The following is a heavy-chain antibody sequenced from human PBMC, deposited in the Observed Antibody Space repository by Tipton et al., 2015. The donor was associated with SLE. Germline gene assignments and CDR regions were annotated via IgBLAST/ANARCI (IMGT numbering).Heavy chain of an antibody. Sequence: TLSLTCTVSGGSLSGDTYYWSWIRQPAGEGLEWIGRIFTSGNTNYNPSLKSRVTISADTSKNQFSLKLTSVTAADTAVYYCARDPKYWGQGTLVIVSS. V-gene: IGHV4-61*02. J-gene: IGHJ4*02. CDR2: IFTSGNT. CDR1: GGSLSGDTYY. CDR3: ARDPKY.